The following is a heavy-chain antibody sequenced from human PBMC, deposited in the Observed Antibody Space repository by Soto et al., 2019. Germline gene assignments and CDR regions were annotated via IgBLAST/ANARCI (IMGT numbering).Heavy chain of an antibody. V-gene: IGHV3-30*18. CDR1: GFTFSSYG. D-gene: IGHD6-6*01. J-gene: IGHJ6*02. CDR3: AKDRHYYYYYGMDV. CDR2: ILYDGSNK. Sequence: QVQLVESGGGVVQPGRSLRLSCAASGFTFSSYGMHWVRQAPGKGLEWVAVILYDGSNKYYADSVKGRFTISRDNSKNTLYLQMNSLRAEDTAVYYCAKDRHYYYYYGMDVWGQGTTVTVSS.